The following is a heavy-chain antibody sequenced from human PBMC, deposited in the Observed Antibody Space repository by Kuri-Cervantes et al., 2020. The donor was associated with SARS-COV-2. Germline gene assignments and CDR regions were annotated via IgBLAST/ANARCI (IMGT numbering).Heavy chain of an antibody. J-gene: IGHJ5*02. Sequence: SETLSLTCTVSGGSISSGSYYWSWIRQPAGKGLEWIGRIYTSGSTNYNPSLKSRVTISVDTSKNQFSLKLSSVTAADTAVYYCAKDLGRPNWFDPWGQGTLVTSPQ. CDR1: GGSISSGSYY. CDR2: IYTSGST. V-gene: IGHV4-61*02. CDR3: AKDLGRPNWFDP.